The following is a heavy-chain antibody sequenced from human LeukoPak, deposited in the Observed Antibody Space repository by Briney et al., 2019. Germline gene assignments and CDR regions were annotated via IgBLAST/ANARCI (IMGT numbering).Heavy chain of an antibody. D-gene: IGHD2-15*01. V-gene: IGHV4-59*12. CDR1: GGSISSYY. CDR2: IYYSGST. Sequence: PSETLSLTCTVSGGSISSYYWSWIRQPRGKGLEWIGYIYYSGSTNYNPSLKSRVTISVDTSKNQFSLKLSPVTAADTAVYYCARDGVAGFHYWGQGTLVTVSS. J-gene: IGHJ4*02. CDR3: ARDGVAGFHY.